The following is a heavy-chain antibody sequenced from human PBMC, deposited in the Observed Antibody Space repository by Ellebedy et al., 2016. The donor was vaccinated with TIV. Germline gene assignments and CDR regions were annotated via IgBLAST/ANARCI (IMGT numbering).Heavy chain of an antibody. CDR1: GFTFGDYW. D-gene: IGHD5-24*01. CDR3: ARVGRSHHNWSFDY. V-gene: IGHV3-7*01. Sequence: GESLKISCAASGFTFGDYWMAWVRQAPEKGREWVANRREDGSDAWYAASLKGRFTISKDDAETTTFLQVNSLRAEEPGLYFCARVGRSHHNWSFDYWGQGTLVTVSS. CDR2: RREDGSDA. J-gene: IGHJ4*02.